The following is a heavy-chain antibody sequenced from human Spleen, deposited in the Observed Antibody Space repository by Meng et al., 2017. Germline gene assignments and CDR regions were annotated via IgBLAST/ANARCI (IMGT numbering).Heavy chain of an antibody. V-gene: IGHV4-34*01. CDR1: GGSFSGKY. CDR2: INHSGST. CDR3: AREGSYHWFDP. D-gene: IGHD3-10*01. Sequence: QVQLQQWGAGLLKPSETLSLTCAVYGGSFSGKYWSWIRQPPGKGLEWIGEINHSGSTDYKPSLKSRVTISVDTSNNQFSLKLTSVTAADTAVYFCAREGSYHWFDPWGQGTLVTVSS. J-gene: IGHJ5*02.